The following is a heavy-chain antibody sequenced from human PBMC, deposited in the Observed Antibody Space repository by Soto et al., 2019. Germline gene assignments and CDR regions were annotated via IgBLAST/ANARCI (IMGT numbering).Heavy chain of an antibody. CDR1: GYTFTGYY. CDR2: INPNSGGT. D-gene: IGHD6-13*01. V-gene: IGHV1-2*04. CDR3: ARARNSSSPLIFIFDI. J-gene: IGHJ3*02. Sequence: GASVKVSCKASGYTFTGYYMHWVRQAPGQGLEWMGWINPNSGGTNYAQKFQGWVTMTRDTSISTAYMELSRLRSDDTAVYYCARARNSSSPLIFIFDIWGQGTMVTVSS.